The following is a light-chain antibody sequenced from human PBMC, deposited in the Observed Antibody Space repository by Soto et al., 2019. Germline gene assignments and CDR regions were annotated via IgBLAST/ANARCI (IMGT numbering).Light chain of an antibody. V-gene: IGKV3-20*01. Sequence: EIVLTHSPVTLSLSPGERATLSCTASQSVSNNYLAWYQQKPGQAPRLLIYGASNRATGIPDRFSGSGSGTDFTLTISRLEPEDFAVYYCQQYGRSGTFGQGTKVDIK. CDR3: QQYGRSGT. CDR1: QSVSNNY. J-gene: IGKJ1*01. CDR2: GAS.